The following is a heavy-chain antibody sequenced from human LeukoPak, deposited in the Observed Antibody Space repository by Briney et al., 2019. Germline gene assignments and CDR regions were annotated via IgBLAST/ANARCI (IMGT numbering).Heavy chain of an antibody. CDR1: GGTFSSHA. Sequence: SVKVSCKASGGTFSSHAISWVRQAPGQGLEWMGGIIPIFGTANYAQKFQGRVTITADESTSTAYMELSSLRSEDTAVYYCATDLGGDFWTGDAFDIWGQGTMVTVSS. V-gene: IGHV1-69*13. D-gene: IGHD3-3*01. CDR3: ATDLGGDFWTGDAFDI. CDR2: IIPIFGTA. J-gene: IGHJ3*02.